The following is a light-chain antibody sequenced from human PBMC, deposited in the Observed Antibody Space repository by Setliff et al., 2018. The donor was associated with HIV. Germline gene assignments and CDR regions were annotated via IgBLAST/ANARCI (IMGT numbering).Light chain of an antibody. Sequence: DIQMTQSPSSLSAFVGDRVTITCRASRDIRNFLAWYQLRPGKSPKLLLFGASRLETGVPSRFSGSGSGTNYTLTINSLQPEDFATYYCQHYFYLPPLTVGGGTKVDIK. CDR1: RDIRNF. V-gene: IGKV1-NL1*01. CDR3: QHYFYLPPLT. CDR2: GAS. J-gene: IGKJ4*01.